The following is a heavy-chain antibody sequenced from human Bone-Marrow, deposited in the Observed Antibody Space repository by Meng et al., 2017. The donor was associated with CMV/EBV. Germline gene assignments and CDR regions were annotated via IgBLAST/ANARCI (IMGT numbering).Heavy chain of an antibody. D-gene: IGHD3-3*01. CDR1: GYTFTSYD. CDR3: ARSPVLRFLEWLSRPYYFDY. J-gene: IGHJ4*02. V-gene: IGHV1-8*03. CDR2: MNPNSGNT. Sequence: ASVKVSCKASGYTFTSYDINWVRQATGQGLEWMGWMNPNSGNTGYAQKFQGRVTITRNTSISTAYMELSSLRSEDTAVYYCARSPVLRFLEWLSRPYYFDYWGQGTLVTGSS.